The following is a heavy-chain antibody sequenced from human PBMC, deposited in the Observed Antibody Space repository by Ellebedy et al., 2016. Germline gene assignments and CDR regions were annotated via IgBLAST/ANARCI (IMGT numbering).Heavy chain of an antibody. Sequence: SVKVSXXASGGTFSSYAISWVRQAPGQGLEWMGGIIPIFGTANYAQKFQGRVTITADESTSTAYMELSSLRSEDTAVYYCARDPGITILRTRYYYYYMDVWGKGTTVTVSS. CDR1: GGTFSSYA. CDR2: IIPIFGTA. CDR3: ARDPGITILRTRYYYYYMDV. J-gene: IGHJ6*03. D-gene: IGHD3-3*01. V-gene: IGHV1-69*13.